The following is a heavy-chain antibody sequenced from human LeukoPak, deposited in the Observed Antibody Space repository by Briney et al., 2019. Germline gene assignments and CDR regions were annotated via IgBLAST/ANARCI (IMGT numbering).Heavy chain of an antibody. CDR3: AKISSGSCH. D-gene: IGHD6-13*01. CDR1: GFTFSVYD. CDR2: VRGSGSST. V-gene: IGHV3-23*01. Sequence: PGGSLRLSCAASGFTFSVYDMTWVRQPPGKGLEWVSSVRGSGSSTYYADSVKGRFTISRDNSKNALFLQMSSLRLDDTAVYYCAKISSGSCHWGQGTLVTVSS. J-gene: IGHJ4*02.